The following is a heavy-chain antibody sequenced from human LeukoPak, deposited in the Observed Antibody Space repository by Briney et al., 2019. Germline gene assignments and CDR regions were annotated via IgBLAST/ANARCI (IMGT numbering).Heavy chain of an antibody. V-gene: IGHV7-4-1*02. J-gene: IGHJ5*02. CDR1: GYTFTSHD. CDR3: ARERYYYGSGSSQYNWFDP. Sequence: ASVEVSCKASGYTFTSHDMNWVRQAPGQGLEWMGWINTNTGNPTYDQGFTGRFVFSLATSVSTAYLQISSLKAEDTAVYCCARERYYYGSGSSQYNWFDPWGQGTLVTVSS. CDR2: INTNTGNP. D-gene: IGHD3-10*01.